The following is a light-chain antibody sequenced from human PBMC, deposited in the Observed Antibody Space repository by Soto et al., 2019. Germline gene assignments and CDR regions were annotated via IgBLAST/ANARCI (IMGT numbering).Light chain of an antibody. CDR2: AAS. Sequence: DIQMTQSPSSLSASVGDRVTITCRASQSISSYLNWYQQKPGKAPKLLIYAASSLQSGVPSRFSGRGSGTAFTLTRSSLQPEDVATYYCQQSYSTPITFGQGTRLEIK. V-gene: IGKV1-39*01. J-gene: IGKJ5*01. CDR3: QQSYSTPIT. CDR1: QSISSY.